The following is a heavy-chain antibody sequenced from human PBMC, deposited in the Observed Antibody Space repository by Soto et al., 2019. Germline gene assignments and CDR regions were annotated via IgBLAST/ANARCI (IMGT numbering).Heavy chain of an antibody. V-gene: IGHV1-2*02. D-gene: IGHD2-2*01. CDR1: GYTFTGYY. CDR2: INPQTGGT. Sequence: WASVKVSCKASGYTFTGYYIHWVREAPGQGLEWMGWINPQTGGTSYAQKFQGRVTLSRDTSINTAYLELSRLRFDDAAVYFCARERYQVISDGMDVWGQGTTVPVS. CDR3: ARERYQVISDGMDV. J-gene: IGHJ6*02.